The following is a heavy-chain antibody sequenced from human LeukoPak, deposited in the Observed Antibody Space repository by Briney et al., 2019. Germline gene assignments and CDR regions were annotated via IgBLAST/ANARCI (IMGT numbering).Heavy chain of an antibody. CDR1: GGSISSSSYY. Sequence: SETLSLTCTVSGGSISSSSYYWGWIRQPPGKGLEWIGSIYYSGSTNYNPSLKSRVTISVDTSKNQFSLKLSSVTAADTAVYYCARVGIAAAGDAFDIWGQGTMVTVSS. CDR2: IYYSGST. CDR3: ARVGIAAAGDAFDI. V-gene: IGHV4-39*07. J-gene: IGHJ3*02. D-gene: IGHD6-13*01.